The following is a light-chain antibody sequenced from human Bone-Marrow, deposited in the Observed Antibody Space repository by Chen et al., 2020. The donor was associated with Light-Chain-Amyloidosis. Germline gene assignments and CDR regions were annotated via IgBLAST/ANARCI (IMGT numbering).Light chain of an antibody. V-gene: IGKV1-39*01. J-gene: IGKJ2*01. Sequence: DIQMTQSPSSLTASVGDRVTISCRASQSIGTYLIWYQQKEGKAPKFLIYAASTLHSGVPSRFSGSGSSTDFTLTITSLQPEDFATYYCQQSFGSPYTFGQGTRIEIK. CDR1: QSIGTY. CDR3: QQSFGSPYT. CDR2: AAS.